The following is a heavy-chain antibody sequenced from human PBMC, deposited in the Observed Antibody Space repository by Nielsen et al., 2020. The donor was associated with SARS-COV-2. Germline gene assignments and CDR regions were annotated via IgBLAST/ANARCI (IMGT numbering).Heavy chain of an antibody. D-gene: IGHD2-2*01. CDR3: ARDYVVPAAIYQDAFEI. V-gene: IGHV1-3*01. CDR1: GYTFTSYA. CDR2: INAGNGNT. J-gene: IGHJ3*02. Sequence: ASVKVSCKASGYTFTSYAMHWVRQAPGQRLEWMGWINAGNGNTKYSQKFQGRVTITRDTSASTAYMELSSLRSEDTAVYYCARDYVVPAAIYQDAFEIWGQGTMVTVSS.